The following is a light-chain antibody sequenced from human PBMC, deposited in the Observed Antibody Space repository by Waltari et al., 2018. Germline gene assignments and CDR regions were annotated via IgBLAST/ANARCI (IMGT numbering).Light chain of an antibody. Sequence: QTVVTQEPSLSVSPGGPDTLTCALSSGPFLTTPYASWYQQTPGQPPRTLVFKTNTRSSGVPDRFSGSILGNKVALTITGAQAEDESDYYCLVYMGSGIWVFGGGTKLTVL. CDR2: KTN. V-gene: IGLV8-61*01. J-gene: IGLJ3*02. CDR3: LVYMGSGIWV. CDR1: SGPFLTTPY.